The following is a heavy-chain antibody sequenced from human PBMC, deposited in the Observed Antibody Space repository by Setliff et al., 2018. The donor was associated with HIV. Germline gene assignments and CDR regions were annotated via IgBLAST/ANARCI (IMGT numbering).Heavy chain of an antibody. J-gene: IGHJ4*02. CDR2: INPYNGNT. D-gene: IGHD5-12*01. V-gene: IGHV1-18*01. Sequence: ASVKVSCKASGGTFSSYAISWVRQAPGQGLEWMGWINPYNGNTKYAQSLQARVTMTTNTSTSTAYMYLRSLTSDDTAIYYCAATGSGGYVHWGQGTLVTVSS. CDR3: AATGSGGYVH. CDR1: GGTFSSYA.